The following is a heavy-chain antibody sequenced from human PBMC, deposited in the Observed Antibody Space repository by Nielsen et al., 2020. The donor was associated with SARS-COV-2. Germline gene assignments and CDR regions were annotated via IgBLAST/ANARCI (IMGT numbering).Heavy chain of an antibody. V-gene: IGHV3-30*18. CDR1: GFTFSSHG. CDR3: AKAHVAGYGSGSYLGS. CDR2: ISYDGSNK. J-gene: IGHJ4*02. Sequence: GESVKISCAASGFTFSSHGMHWVRQAPGKGLEWVAVISYDGSNKYYADSVKGRFTISRDNSKNTLYLQMNSLRAEDTAVYYCAKAHVAGYGSGSYLGSWGQGTLVTVSS. D-gene: IGHD3-10*01.